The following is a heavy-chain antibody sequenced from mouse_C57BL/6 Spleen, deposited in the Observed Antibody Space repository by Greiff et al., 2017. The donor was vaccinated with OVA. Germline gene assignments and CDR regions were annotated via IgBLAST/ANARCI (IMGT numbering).Heavy chain of an antibody. CDR3: ARRGSNYEDWFAY. J-gene: IGHJ3*01. D-gene: IGHD2-5*01. CDR1: GYTFTDYN. Sequence: EVQLQQSGPELVKPGASVKIPCKASGYTFTDYNMDWVKQSHGKSLEWIGDINPNNGGTIYNQKFKGKATLTVDKSSSTAYMELRSLTSEDTAVYYCARRGSNYEDWFAYWGQGTLVTVSA. CDR2: INPNNGGT. V-gene: IGHV1-18*01.